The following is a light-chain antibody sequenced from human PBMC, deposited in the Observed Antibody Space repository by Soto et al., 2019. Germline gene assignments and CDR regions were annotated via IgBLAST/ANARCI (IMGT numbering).Light chain of an antibody. CDR1: SSDVGGYNY. J-gene: IGLJ3*02. CDR2: EVS. CDR3: QSYDTSLSAVV. Sequence: QSALTQPASVSGSPGQSITISCTGTSSDVGGYNYVSWYQQHPGKVPKLMIYEVSNRPSGVSNRFSGSKSGNTASLTISGLQAEDEADYYCQSYDTSLSAVVFGGGTKVTVL. V-gene: IGLV2-14*01.